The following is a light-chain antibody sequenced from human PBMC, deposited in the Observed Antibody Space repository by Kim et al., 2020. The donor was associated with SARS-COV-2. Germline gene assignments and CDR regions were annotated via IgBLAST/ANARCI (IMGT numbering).Light chain of an antibody. Sequence: SSELTQDPAVSVALGQTVRITCQGDSPRSYYATWYQQKPGQAPIVVIYGKNNRPSGIPDRFSGSSSGNTASLTITGTQAGDEADYYCNSRDSNDNVVFGGGTKVTVL. CDR2: GKN. CDR1: SPRSYY. V-gene: IGLV3-19*01. J-gene: IGLJ2*01. CDR3: NSRDSNDNVV.